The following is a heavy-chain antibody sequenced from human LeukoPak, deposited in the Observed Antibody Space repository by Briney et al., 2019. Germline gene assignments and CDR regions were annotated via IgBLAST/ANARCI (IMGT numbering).Heavy chain of an antibody. CDR2: ISAYNGYT. CDR1: GYTFTSYG. D-gene: IGHD6-19*01. Sequence: ASVKVSCKASGYTFTSYGISWVRQAPGQGLEWVAWISAYNGYTNYAQKLQGRVTMTTDTSTSTAYMELRSLRSDDTAVYYCARDRGYSSGSPPQYFQHWGQGTLVTVSS. V-gene: IGHV1-18*01. CDR3: ARDRGYSSGSPPQYFQH. J-gene: IGHJ1*01.